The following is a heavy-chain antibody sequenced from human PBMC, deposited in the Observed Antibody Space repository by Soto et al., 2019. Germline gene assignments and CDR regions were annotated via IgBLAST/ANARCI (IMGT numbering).Heavy chain of an antibody. CDR3: ARQEAYCGGDCYSFDY. J-gene: IGHJ4*02. CDR2: IDPSDSYT. D-gene: IGHD2-21*02. V-gene: IGHV5-10-1*01. Sequence: GESLKISCKGSGYSFTSYWISWVRQMPGEGLEWMGRIDPSDSYTNYSPSFQGHVTISADKSISTAYLQWSSLKASDTAMYYCARQEAYCGGDCYSFDYWGQGTLVTVSS. CDR1: GYSFTSYW.